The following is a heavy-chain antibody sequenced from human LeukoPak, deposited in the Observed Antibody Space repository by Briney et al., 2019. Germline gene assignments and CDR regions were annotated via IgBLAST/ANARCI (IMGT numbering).Heavy chain of an antibody. CDR1: GFTFSSYG. V-gene: IGHV3-30*18. D-gene: IGHD6-19*01. J-gene: IGHJ3*02. Sequence: GGSLRLSCAASGFTFSSYGMHWVRQAPGKGLEWVAVISYDGSNKYYADSVKGRFTISRDNSKNTLYLQMNSLRAEDTAVYYCAKARSVAVAGIREAFDIWGQGTMVTVSS. CDR3: AKARSVAVAGIREAFDI. CDR2: ISYDGSNK.